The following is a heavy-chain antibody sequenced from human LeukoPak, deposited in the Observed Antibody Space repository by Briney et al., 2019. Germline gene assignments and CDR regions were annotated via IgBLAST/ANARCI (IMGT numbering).Heavy chain of an antibody. CDR2: INHSGST. Sequence: KPSETLSLTCAVYGGSFSGYYWSWIRQPPGKGLEWIGEINHSGSTNYNLSLKSRVTISVDTSKNQFSLKLSSVTAADTAVYYCARHHIVVVPAARHFDYWGQGTLVTVSS. CDR3: ARHHIVVVPAARHFDY. CDR1: GGSFSGYY. D-gene: IGHD2-2*01. V-gene: IGHV4-34*01. J-gene: IGHJ4*02.